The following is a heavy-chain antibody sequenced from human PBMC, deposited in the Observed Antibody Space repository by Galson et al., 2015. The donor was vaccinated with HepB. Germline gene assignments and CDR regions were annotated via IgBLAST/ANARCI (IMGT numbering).Heavy chain of an antibody. D-gene: IGHD2-2*01. CDR2: IYYSGST. Sequence: TLSLTCTVSVGSISSGGYYWSRIRQHPGKGLEWIGYIYYSGSTYYNPSLKSRVTISVDTPKNQFSLKLSSVTAADTAVYYCAREDIVVVPAAHSTGYYMDVWGKGTTVTVSS. CDR3: AREDIVVVPAAHSTGYYMDV. J-gene: IGHJ6*03. CDR1: VGSISSGGYY. V-gene: IGHV4-31*03.